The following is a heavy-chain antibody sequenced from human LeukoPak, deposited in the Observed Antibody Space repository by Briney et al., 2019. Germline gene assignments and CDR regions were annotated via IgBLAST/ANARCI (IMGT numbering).Heavy chain of an antibody. CDR3: VPPAAGTLNFDY. J-gene: IGHJ4*02. V-gene: IGHV1-2*02. Sequence: ASVKVSCKASGYTFTGYYMHWVRQAPGQGLGWMGWINPNSGGTNYSQKFHGRVTMTRDTSISTAYMELSRLRSDDTAVYYCVPPAAGTLNFDYWGQGTLVTVSS. D-gene: IGHD6-13*01. CDR1: GYTFTGYY. CDR2: INPNSGGT.